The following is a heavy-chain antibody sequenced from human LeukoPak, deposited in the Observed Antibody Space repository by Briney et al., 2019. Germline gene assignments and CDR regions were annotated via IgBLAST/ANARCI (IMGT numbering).Heavy chain of an antibody. CDR2: INHSGST. CDR1: GGSFSGYY. V-gene: IGHV4-34*01. D-gene: IGHD2-21*02. CDR3: ARGPSNIVVVTAISY. J-gene: IGHJ4*02. Sequence: SETLSLTCAVYGGSFSGYYWSRIRQPPGKGLEWIGEINHSGSTNYNPSLKSRVTISVDTSKNQFSLKLSSVTAADTAVYYCARGPSNIVVVTAISYWGQGTLVTVSS.